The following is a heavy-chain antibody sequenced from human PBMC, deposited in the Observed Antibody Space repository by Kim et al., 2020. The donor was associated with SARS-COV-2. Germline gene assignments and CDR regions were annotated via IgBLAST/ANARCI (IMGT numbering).Heavy chain of an antibody. D-gene: IGHD3-16*01. CDR3: SIAGRQEKVGPVAYDVYY. CDR2: RSQSGSR. CDR1: GGSFGGDY. J-gene: IGHJ6*01. Sequence: SETLSLTCAVYGGSFGGDYWSWIRHPQGTGKGWEGERSQSGSRNNNLTPKSRGTITVDTAQYRYSLKLSSGSVADTAADDCSIAGRQEKVGPVAYDVYY. V-gene: IGHV4-34*04.